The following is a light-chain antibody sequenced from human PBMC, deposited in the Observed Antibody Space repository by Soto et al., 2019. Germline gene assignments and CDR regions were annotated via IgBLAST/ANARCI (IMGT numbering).Light chain of an antibody. V-gene: IGKV3-20*01. J-gene: IGKJ2*01. CDR1: QSVSSN. CDR3: QQYGSSLYT. Sequence: EIVLTQSPATLSVSPGERATLSCRASQSVSSNLAWYQQRPGQAPRLLIYGASSRATGIPDRFSGSGSGTDFTLTINRLEPEDFAVYYCQQYGSSLYTFGQGT. CDR2: GAS.